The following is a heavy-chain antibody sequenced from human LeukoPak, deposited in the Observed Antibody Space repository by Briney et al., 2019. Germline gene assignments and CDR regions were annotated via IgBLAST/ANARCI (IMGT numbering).Heavy chain of an antibody. Sequence: GASVKVSCKASGYTFTSYDINWVRQATGQGLEWMGWMNPNSGNTGYAQKFQGRVTMTRNTSISTAYMELSSLRSEDTAVYYCARYYSSTSCYLGAFDIWGQGTMVTVSS. V-gene: IGHV1-8*01. J-gene: IGHJ3*02. D-gene: IGHD2-2*01. CDR3: ARYYSSTSCYLGAFDI. CDR1: GYTFTSYD. CDR2: MNPNSGNT.